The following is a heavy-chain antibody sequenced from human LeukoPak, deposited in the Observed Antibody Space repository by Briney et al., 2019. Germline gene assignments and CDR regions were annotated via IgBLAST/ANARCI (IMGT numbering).Heavy chain of an antibody. Sequence: QPGGSLRLSCAASGFTFSSYGMHWVRQAPGKGLEWVAFIRYDGSNKYYADSVKGRFTISRDNSKNTLYLQMNSLGAEDTAVYYCAKGPGSGSYYIPRYFDYWGQGTLVTVSS. D-gene: IGHD3-10*01. CDR3: AKGPGSGSYYIPRYFDY. CDR2: IRYDGSNK. CDR1: GFTFSSYG. J-gene: IGHJ4*02. V-gene: IGHV3-30*02.